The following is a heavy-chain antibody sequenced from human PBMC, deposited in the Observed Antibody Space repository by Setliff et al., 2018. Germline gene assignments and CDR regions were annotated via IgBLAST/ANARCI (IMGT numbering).Heavy chain of an antibody. CDR2: ISASGDTT. D-gene: IGHD6-19*01. J-gene: IGHJ4*02. V-gene: IGHV3-23*01. Sequence: GGSLRLSCAASGFTFDDYTMHWVRQAPGKGLEWVSIISASGDTTYYADSVKGQFTISRDNSKNTLYLQMNSLRAEDTAVYYRATPVPRYSSGWYCYWGQGTLVTVSS. CDR1: GFTFDDYT. CDR3: ATPVPRYSSGWYCY.